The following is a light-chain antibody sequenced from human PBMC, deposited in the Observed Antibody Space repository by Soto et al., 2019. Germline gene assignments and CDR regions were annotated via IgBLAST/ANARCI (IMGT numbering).Light chain of an antibody. CDR1: QSVGSSY. CDR3: RQYGRSPWT. J-gene: IGKJ1*01. Sequence: EIVLTQSPGTLSLSPGERATLSCRASQSVGSSYLAWYQQKPGQAPRLLIYGASSRATGIPDRFSGSGSGTDFTLTISRLDPEDFAVYYCRQYGRSPWTFGQGTKVEI. CDR2: GAS. V-gene: IGKV3-20*01.